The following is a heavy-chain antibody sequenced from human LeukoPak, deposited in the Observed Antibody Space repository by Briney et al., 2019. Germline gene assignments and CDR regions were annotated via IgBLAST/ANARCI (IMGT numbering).Heavy chain of an antibody. CDR1: GVTVSSNH. V-gene: IGHV3-66*01. CDR3: VREVS. Sequence: PGGSLRLSYAVSGVTVSSNHMSWVRQAPGKGLEWVSAIYSGGGTYYADSVKGRFTLSRDISKNTLYLQMNSLRVEDTAVYYCVREVSWVEGTLVTVSS. CDR2: IYSGGGT. J-gene: IGHJ4*02. D-gene: IGHD3-16*02.